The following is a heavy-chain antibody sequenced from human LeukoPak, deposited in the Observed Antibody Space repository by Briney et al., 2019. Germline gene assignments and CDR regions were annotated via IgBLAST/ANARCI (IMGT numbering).Heavy chain of an antibody. CDR2: IYYSGST. Sequence: PSETLALTCIVSGRSIGSSSYSWAWIRQPPGKGLEWIGRIYYSGSTNKNPSLKSRLTMSVATSLDQFYLKMASVTAADTALYYCARHSSSNWISQFDVWGQGTTVTVSS. CDR1: GRSIGSSSYS. V-gene: IGHV4-39*01. D-gene: IGHD6-19*01. J-gene: IGHJ6*02. CDR3: ARHSSSNWISQFDV.